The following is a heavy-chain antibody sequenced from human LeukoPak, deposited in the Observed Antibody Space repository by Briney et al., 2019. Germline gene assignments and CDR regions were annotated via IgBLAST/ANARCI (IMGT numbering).Heavy chain of an antibody. CDR1: GFTFSSYW. CDR3: TTARDPGYYPDY. Sequence: GGSLRLSCAASGFTFSSYWVNWVRQAPGKGLEWVGRIKSKTDGGATDYAAPVKGRFTISRDDSKYTLYLLMNSLKIEDTAVYYCTTARDPGYYPDYWGQGTLVTVSS. D-gene: IGHD3-9*01. V-gene: IGHV3-15*05. CDR2: IKSKTDGGAT. J-gene: IGHJ4*02.